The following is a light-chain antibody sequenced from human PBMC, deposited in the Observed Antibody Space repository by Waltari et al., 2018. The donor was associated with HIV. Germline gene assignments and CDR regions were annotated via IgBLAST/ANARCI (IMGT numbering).Light chain of an antibody. Sequence: IVLIQSPGTLSLSPGDRANLSCRASQGIRGSFLVWYQQKPGQPPRLLTYGASGRAAGIPDRFRGSGSGTDFTLTISRLEPEDFAVYYCQQCGTAPRTFGQGTRLEIK. CDR2: GAS. J-gene: IGKJ2*01. CDR1: QGIRGSF. CDR3: QQCGTAPRT. V-gene: IGKV3-20*01.